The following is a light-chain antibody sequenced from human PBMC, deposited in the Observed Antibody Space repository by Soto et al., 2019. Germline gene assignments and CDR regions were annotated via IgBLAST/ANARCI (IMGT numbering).Light chain of an antibody. CDR3: SSYTSSSTSGYV. Sequence: QSALTQPASVSGSPGQSITISCTGTSSDVGGYNYVSWYQQHPGKAPKLMIYDVSNRPSGVSNRFSGSKSGNTASLTFFGFHVEDEADYYCSSYTSSSTSGYVFGTGTKVTVL. CDR1: SSDVGGYNY. J-gene: IGLJ1*01. CDR2: DVS. V-gene: IGLV2-14*01.